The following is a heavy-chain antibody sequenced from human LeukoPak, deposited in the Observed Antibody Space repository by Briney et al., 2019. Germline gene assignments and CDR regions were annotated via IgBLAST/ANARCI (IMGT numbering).Heavy chain of an antibody. V-gene: IGHV5-51*01. CDR1: GYSFTSYW. CDR3: ARRGYYDSSGYLPLDY. CDR2: IYPGDSDT. J-gene: IGHJ4*02. D-gene: IGHD3-22*01. Sequence: GESLKISCKGSGYSFTSYWIGWVRQMPGKGLEWMGIIYPGDSDTRYSPSFKGQVTISADKSISTAYLQWSSLKASDTAMYYCARRGYYDSSGYLPLDYWGQGTLVTVSS.